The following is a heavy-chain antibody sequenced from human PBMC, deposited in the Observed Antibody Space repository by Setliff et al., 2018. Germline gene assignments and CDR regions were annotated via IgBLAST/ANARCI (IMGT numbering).Heavy chain of an antibody. D-gene: IGHD3-16*02. CDR2: IRHNGDNK. CDR3: AKEIIGGLIGNGLDA. CDR1: GFDFNSYG. V-gene: IGHV3-30*02. Sequence: GGSLRLSCAASGFDFNSYGMHWVRQAPGKGLEWVSFIRHNGDNKYYVDFVKGRFSISRDNSKSTLDLQMNSLRPEDTAVYYCAKEIIGGLIGNGLDAWGQGTTVTVSS. J-gene: IGHJ6*02.